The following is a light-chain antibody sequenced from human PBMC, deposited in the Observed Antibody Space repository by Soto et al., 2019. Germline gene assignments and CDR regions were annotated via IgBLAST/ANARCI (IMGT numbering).Light chain of an antibody. J-gene: IGKJ2*01. CDR1: QGISSY. Sequence: DIQLTQSPSFLSASVGDGVTITCRASQGISSYLAWYQQKPGKAPKLLIYAASTLQSGVPSRFSGSGSGTEFTLTISSLQPEDFATYYCQQLNSYPQTFGQGTKLEIK. CDR2: AAS. V-gene: IGKV1-9*01. CDR3: QQLNSYPQT.